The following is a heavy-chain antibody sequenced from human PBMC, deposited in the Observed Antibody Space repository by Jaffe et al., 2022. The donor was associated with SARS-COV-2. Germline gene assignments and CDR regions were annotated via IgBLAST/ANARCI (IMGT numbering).Heavy chain of an antibody. D-gene: IGHD5-18*01. CDR3: AKGPRGYSYGDDAFDI. CDR2: ISGSGGST. J-gene: IGHJ3*02. CDR1: GFTFSSYA. Sequence: EVQLLESGGGLVQPGGSLRLSCAASGFTFSSYAMSWVRQAPGKGLEWVSAISGSGGSTYYADSVKGRFTISRDNSKNTLYLQMNSLRAEDTAVYYCAKGPRGYSYGDDAFDIWGQGTMVTVSS. V-gene: IGHV3-23*01.